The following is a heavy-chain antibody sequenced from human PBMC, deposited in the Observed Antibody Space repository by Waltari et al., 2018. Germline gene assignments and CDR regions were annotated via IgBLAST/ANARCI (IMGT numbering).Heavy chain of an antibody. J-gene: IGHJ6*02. D-gene: IGHD3-22*01. V-gene: IGHV3-30*09. CDR2: ISYNERNI. Sequence: QVQLVESGGGVVQPGRSLRLSCAASEFTFSSHAMHWVRQAPGKGLEWVAVISYNERNIYYVDSVKGRFAISRDNSKKMLYLQMNSLRAEDTAVYYCARDYCDRTNCHGMDVWGQGTTVTVSS. CDR3: ARDYCDRTNCHGMDV. CDR1: EFTFSSHA.